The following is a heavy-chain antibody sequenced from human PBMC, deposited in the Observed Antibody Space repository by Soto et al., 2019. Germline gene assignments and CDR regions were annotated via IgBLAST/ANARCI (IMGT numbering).Heavy chain of an antibody. CDR1: GYTFTTFG. D-gene: IGHD2-2*01. CDR3: AKEYCDSSRCFLPDY. J-gene: IGHJ4*02. V-gene: IGHV1-18*01. Sequence: ASVKVSCKASGYTFTTFGISWVRQAPGQGLEWMGWIDPKNGNTKDAQKFQGRVTMTTDTSTSTTYMELRSLRSDDTAVYYCAKEYCDSSRCFLPDYWGQGALVTVSS. CDR2: IDPKNGNT.